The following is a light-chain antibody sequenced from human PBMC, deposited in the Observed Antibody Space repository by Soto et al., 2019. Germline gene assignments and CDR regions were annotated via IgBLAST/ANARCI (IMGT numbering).Light chain of an antibody. CDR1: QSVSSSY. V-gene: IGKV3-20*01. Sequence: EIVLTQSPGTLSLSPGERATLSCRASQSVSSSYLAWYQQKPGQAPRLLIYGASSRATGIPDRFSGSGSGTDFTLTISRLEPEDFAVYYCPQYGSSATFGRGTKVEIK. J-gene: IGKJ1*01. CDR2: GAS. CDR3: PQYGSSAT.